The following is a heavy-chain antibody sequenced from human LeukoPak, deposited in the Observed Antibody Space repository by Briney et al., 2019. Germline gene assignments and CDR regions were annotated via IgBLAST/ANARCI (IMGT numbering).Heavy chain of an antibody. Sequence: PGGSLRLSCAASGFTFSSYGMHWVRQAPGKGLEWVALIAFDGSEKYYADSVKGRFTISRDNSKNTLYLQMNSLRAEDTAVYYCAKGYTTSYYYYYMDVWGKGTTVTVSS. D-gene: IGHD3-16*02. CDR2: IAFDGSEK. J-gene: IGHJ6*03. V-gene: IGHV3-30*12. CDR1: GFTFSSYG. CDR3: AKGYTTSYYYYYMDV.